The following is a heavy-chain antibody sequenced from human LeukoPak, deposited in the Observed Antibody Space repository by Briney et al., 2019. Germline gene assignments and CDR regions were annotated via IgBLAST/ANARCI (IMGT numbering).Heavy chain of an antibody. CDR1: GYTFTSYG. Sequence: ASVKVSCKASGYTFTSYGIGWVRQAPGQGLEWMGWISTYNGNTNFAQRLQGRVTMTTDTSTSTAYMELSSLRSDDTAVYYCVRDICTSTTCLLYYFDYWGQGTLVTVSS. J-gene: IGHJ4*02. V-gene: IGHV1-18*01. CDR2: ISTYNGNT. D-gene: IGHD2-2*01. CDR3: VRDICTSTTCLLYYFDY.